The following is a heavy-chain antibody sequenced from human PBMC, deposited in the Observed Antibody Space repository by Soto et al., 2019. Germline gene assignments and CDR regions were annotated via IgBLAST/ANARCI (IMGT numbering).Heavy chain of an antibody. J-gene: IGHJ6*02. CDR3: ARVSGGYCTNGVCSWYYYYGMDV. D-gene: IGHD2-8*01. CDR2: ISSSGSTI. V-gene: IGHV3-48*03. Sequence: TGGSLRLSCAASGFTFSSYEMNWVRQAPGKGLEWVSYISSSGSTIYYADSVKGRFTISRDNAKNSLYLQMNSLRAEDTAVYYCARVSGGYCTNGVCSWYYYYGMDVWGQGTTVTVSS. CDR1: GFTFSSYE.